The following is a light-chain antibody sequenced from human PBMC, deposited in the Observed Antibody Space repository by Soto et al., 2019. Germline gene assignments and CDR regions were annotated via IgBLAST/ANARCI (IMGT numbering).Light chain of an antibody. CDR1: QDISNY. CDR3: RYYNSVPPFT. Sequence: DIQMTQSPSSLSASVGDRVTIACRASQDISNYLAWYQQKPGKVPKLLIYAASTLQSGVPSRFSGSGSGTDFTLTISSLQPEDVATYYCRYYNSVPPFTFGPGTKVDIK. CDR2: AAS. V-gene: IGKV1-27*01. J-gene: IGKJ3*01.